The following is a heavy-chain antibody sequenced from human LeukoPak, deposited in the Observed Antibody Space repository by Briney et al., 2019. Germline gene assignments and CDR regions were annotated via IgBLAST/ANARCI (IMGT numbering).Heavy chain of an antibody. CDR1: GYTFTSYG. Sequence: ASVKVSCKASGYTFTSYGISWVRQAPGQGPEWMGWISAYNGNTNYAQKLQGRVTMTTDTSTSTAYMELRSLRSDDTAVYYCARTSVRLDVDTAMVSDYWGQGTLVTVSS. J-gene: IGHJ4*02. V-gene: IGHV1-18*01. D-gene: IGHD5-18*01. CDR2: ISAYNGNT. CDR3: ARTSVRLDVDTAMVSDY.